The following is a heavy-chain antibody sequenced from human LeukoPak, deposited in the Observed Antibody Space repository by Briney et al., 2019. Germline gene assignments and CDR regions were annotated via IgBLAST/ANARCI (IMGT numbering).Heavy chain of an antibody. CDR1: GYTFTSYA. Sequence: ASVEVSCKASGYTFTSYAMNWVRQAPGQGLEWMGWINTNTGNPTYAQGFTGRFVFSLDTSVSTAYLQISSLKAEDTAVYYCARDLDYGALPGIDYWGQGTLVTVSS. V-gene: IGHV7-4-1*02. CDR2: INTNTGNP. D-gene: IGHD4-17*01. J-gene: IGHJ4*02. CDR3: ARDLDYGALPGIDY.